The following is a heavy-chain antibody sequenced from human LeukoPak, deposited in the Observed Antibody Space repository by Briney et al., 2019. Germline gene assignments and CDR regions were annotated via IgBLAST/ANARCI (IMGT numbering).Heavy chain of an antibody. J-gene: IGHJ4*02. CDR1: GDSITSGGYY. Sequence: PSETLSLTCTVSGDSITSGGYYWSWTRQRPGKGLEWIGYIYKTGSTYYNPSLKSRVTMSVGTSRNQFSLKVNSVTAADTAVYYCARDVLRWGQGTLVTVSS. CDR3: ARDVLR. V-gene: IGHV4-31*03. CDR2: IYKTGST.